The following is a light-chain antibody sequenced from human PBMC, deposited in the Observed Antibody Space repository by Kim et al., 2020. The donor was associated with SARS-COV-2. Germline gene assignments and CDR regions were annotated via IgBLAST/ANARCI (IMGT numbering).Light chain of an antibody. V-gene: IGLV1-40*01. CDR1: SSNIGAGYD. Sequence: QSVLTQPPSVSGAPGQRVTISCTGSSSNIGAGYDVHWYQQLPGTAPKLLIYGNTNRPSGVPDRFSGSKSGTSASLAITGLQAEDEADYYCQSYDSSLSGEWVFGGGTQLTVL. CDR3: QSYDSSLSGEWV. CDR2: GNT. J-gene: IGLJ3*02.